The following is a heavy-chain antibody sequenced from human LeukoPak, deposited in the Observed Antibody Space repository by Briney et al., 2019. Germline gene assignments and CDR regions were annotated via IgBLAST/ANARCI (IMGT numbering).Heavy chain of an antibody. CDR3: ASVLDY. J-gene: IGHJ4*02. Sequence: GGSPRLSCAASGFTFSSFAMQWVRQAPGKGLEWVAVISYAGSNKYYADSVKGRFTISRDNSKNTLDLQMNNLKTEDTAVYYCASVLDYWGQGILVTVSS. V-gene: IGHV3-30-3*01. CDR2: ISYAGSNK. CDR1: GFTFSSFA.